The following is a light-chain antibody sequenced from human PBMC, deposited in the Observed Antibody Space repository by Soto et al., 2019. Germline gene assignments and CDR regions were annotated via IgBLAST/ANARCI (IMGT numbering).Light chain of an antibody. CDR2: GAS. V-gene: IGKV3-15*01. J-gene: IGKJ1*01. Sequence: EIVMTQSPATLSVSPGERATLSCRASQSFSSSYLAWYQQKPGQAPRLLIYGASTRATGIPARFSGSGSGTEFTLTFSSLQSEDFAVYYCQQYNNGWTFGQGTKVEIK. CDR1: QSFSSSY. CDR3: QQYNNGWT.